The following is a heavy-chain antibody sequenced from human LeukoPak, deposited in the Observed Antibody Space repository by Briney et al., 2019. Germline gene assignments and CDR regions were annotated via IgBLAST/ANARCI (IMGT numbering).Heavy chain of an antibody. CDR3: ASTWFGDTTKTFDY. V-gene: IGHV4-59*01. CDR1: GGSISSYY. CDR2: IYYSGST. Sequence: SETLSLTCTVSGGSISSYYWSWIRQPPGKGLEWIGYIYYSGSTNYNPSLKSRVTISVDTSKNQFSLKLSSVTAADTAVYYCASTWFGDTTKTFDYWGQGTLVTVSS. D-gene: IGHD3-10*01. J-gene: IGHJ4*02.